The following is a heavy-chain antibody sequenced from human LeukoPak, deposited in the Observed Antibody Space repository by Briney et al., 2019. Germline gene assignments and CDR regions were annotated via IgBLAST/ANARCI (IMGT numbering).Heavy chain of an antibody. D-gene: IGHD6-13*01. CDR1: GGSISSYY. CDR2: IYYSGST. CDR3: ASVEEGSSWYGEAFDI. V-gene: IGHV4-59*01. Sequence: PSETLSLTCTVSGGSISSYYWSWIRQPPGKGLEWIGYIYYSGSTNYNPSLKSRVTISVDTSKNQFSLKLSSVTAADTAVYYCASVEEGSSWYGEAFDIWGQGTMVTVSS. J-gene: IGHJ3*02.